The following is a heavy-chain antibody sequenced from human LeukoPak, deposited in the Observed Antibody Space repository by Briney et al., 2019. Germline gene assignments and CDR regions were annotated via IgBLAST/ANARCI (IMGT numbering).Heavy chain of an antibody. J-gene: IGHJ2*01. Sequence: GGSLRLSCAASGFTFDDYGMSWVRQAPGKGLEWVSGINWNGGSTGYADSVKGRFTISRDNAKNSLYLQMNSLRAEDTALYYCARGLKEVIAAAAHWYFDLWGRGTLVTVSS. D-gene: IGHD6-13*01. CDR3: ARGLKEVIAAAAHWYFDL. CDR2: INWNGGST. V-gene: IGHV3-20*04. CDR1: GFTFDDYG.